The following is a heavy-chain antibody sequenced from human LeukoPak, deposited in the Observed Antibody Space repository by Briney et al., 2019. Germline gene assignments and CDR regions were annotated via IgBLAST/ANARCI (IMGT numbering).Heavy chain of an antibody. V-gene: IGHV4-34*01. D-gene: IGHD6-19*01. CDR3: AKGTSSGWYYFDY. Sequence: SETLPLTCAVYGGSFSGYYWSWIRQPPGKGLEWIGEINHSGSTNYNPSLKSRVTISVDTSKNQFSLKLDSVTAADTAVYYCAKGTSSGWYYFDYWGQGTLVTVSS. CDR2: INHSGST. J-gene: IGHJ4*02. CDR1: GGSFSGYY.